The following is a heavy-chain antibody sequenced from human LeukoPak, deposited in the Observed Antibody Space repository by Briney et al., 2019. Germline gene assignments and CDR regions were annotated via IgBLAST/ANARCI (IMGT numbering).Heavy chain of an antibody. V-gene: IGHV3-48*01. CDR3: AREYGGPGY. D-gene: IGHD4-23*01. CDR2: ITSNSRTI. Sequence: GGSLRLSCAASGFTFSSYAMHWVRQAPGKGLEWVAHITSNSRTIFYAESVKGRFTVSRDNAKNSLYLQMNSLRAEDTAVYYCAREYGGPGYWGQGTLVTVSS. CDR1: GFTFSSYA. J-gene: IGHJ4*02.